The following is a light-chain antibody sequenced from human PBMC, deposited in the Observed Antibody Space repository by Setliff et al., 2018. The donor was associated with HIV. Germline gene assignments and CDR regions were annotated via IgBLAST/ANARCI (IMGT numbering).Light chain of an antibody. CDR1: SSDVGGYNY. J-gene: IGLJ1*01. Sequence: QSALAQPASVSGSPGQSITISCTGTSSDVGGYNYVSWYQQHPGKAPKLMIYDASKRPSGVSNRFSGSKSGNTASLTISGLQAEDEADYYCSSYTSSSTRVFGTGTKVTVL. V-gene: IGLV2-14*01. CDR2: DAS. CDR3: SSYTSSSTRV.